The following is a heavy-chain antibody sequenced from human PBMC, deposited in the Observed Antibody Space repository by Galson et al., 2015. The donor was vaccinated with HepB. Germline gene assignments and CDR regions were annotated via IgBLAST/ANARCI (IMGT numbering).Heavy chain of an antibody. CDR3: ARPHRGCPADTCYSDFDY. CDR1: GYTFTTYA. J-gene: IGHJ4*02. D-gene: IGHD2-15*01. V-gene: IGHV7-4-1*02. Sequence: SVKVSCKASGYTFTTYAMAWVRQAPGQGLEWMGWINSNTGNPTYAQGFTGRFVFSLDTSVSTAYLQISSLKPEDTAVYFCARPHRGCPADTCYSDFDYWGQGTLVTVSS. CDR2: INSNTGNP.